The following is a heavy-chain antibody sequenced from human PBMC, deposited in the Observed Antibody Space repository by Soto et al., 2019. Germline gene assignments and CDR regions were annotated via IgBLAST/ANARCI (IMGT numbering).Heavy chain of an antibody. D-gene: IGHD3-22*01. CDR2: IMPIFGSA. V-gene: IGHV1-69*13. CDR1: GGTFSRNT. Sequence: SVKVSCNASGGTFSRNTISWVRQAPGQGLEWMGGIMPIFGSANYAQKFQGRVTITADENTRTVYMELSRLRSEDTAVYYCARQFDSDTTGYYYAYWGQGTLVTVSS. CDR3: ARQFDSDTTGYYYAY. J-gene: IGHJ4*02.